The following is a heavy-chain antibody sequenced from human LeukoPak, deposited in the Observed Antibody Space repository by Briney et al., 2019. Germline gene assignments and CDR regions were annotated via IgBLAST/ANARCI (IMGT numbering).Heavy chain of an antibody. D-gene: IGHD3-10*01. CDR3: AKDQTVSGVNFFDY. Sequence: PGGSLRLSCAASGFAFSTNAVSWVRQAPGKGLEWVSAIVGGGGDTFYADSVKGRFTISRDNVQNTVYLQMNSLRADDTAMYYCAKDQTVSGVNFFDYWGQGALVIVSS. CDR2: IVGGGGDT. CDR1: GFAFSTNA. V-gene: IGHV3-23*01. J-gene: IGHJ4*02.